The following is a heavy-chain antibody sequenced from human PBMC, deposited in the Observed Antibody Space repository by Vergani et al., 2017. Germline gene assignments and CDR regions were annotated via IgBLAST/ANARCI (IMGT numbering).Heavy chain of an antibody. CDR2: IHPADSDT. Sequence: EVQLVQSGAEVKKPGESLNISCQISGYSFTNYRIGWVRQMPGKGLEWMEIIHPADSDTRYSPSFPGQVTISVDKSIRTAYLQRSSLRASDSAMYYCARLYGRDSSGSKYFDYWGQGTLVTVSS. V-gene: IGHV5-51*01. CDR1: GYSFTNYR. D-gene: IGHD3-22*01. CDR3: ARLYGRDSSGSKYFDY. J-gene: IGHJ4*02.